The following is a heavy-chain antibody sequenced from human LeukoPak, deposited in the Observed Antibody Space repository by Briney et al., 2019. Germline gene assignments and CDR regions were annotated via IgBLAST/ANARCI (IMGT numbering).Heavy chain of an antibody. J-gene: IGHJ4*02. CDR2: IYYSGST. Sequence: SETLSLTCTVSGGSISSYYWSWIRQPPGKGLEWIGYIYYSGSTNYNPSLKSRVTISVDTSKNQFSLKLSSVTAADTAVYYCARGVRGYSYGLIDYWGQGTLVTVSS. CDR1: GGSISSYY. D-gene: IGHD5-18*01. CDR3: ARGVRGYSYGLIDY. V-gene: IGHV4-59*01.